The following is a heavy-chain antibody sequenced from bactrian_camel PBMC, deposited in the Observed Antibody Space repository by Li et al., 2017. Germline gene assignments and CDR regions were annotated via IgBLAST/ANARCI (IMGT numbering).Heavy chain of an antibody. CDR3: AVRRGAGLWPDHTTYNY. V-gene: IGHV3S53*01. Sequence: HVQLVESGGGSVNAGGSLTLSCAASGSGYISGTACMGWFRQVPGKEREGVATIRVGFGATSYSASVEGRFTISRDSARNTVYLQMNSLKPEDTAKYYCAVRRGAGLWPDHTTYNYWGRGTQVTVS. D-gene: IGHD6*01. CDR2: IRVGFGAT. J-gene: IGHJ4*01. CDR1: GSGYISGTAC.